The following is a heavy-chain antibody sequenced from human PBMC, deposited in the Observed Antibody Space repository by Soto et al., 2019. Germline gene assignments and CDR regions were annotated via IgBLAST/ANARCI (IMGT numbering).Heavy chain of an antibody. CDR1: GGSIGSYY. CDR3: ARGGGSYWSYYYGMDV. J-gene: IGHJ6*02. Sequence: LSLTCTVSGGSIGSYYWSWIRQPPEKGLEWIGYIYYSGSTNYNPSLKSRVTISVDTSKNQFSLKLSSVTAADTAVYYCARGGGSYWSYYYGMDVWGQGTTVTVSS. CDR2: IYYSGST. V-gene: IGHV4-59*01. D-gene: IGHD1-26*01.